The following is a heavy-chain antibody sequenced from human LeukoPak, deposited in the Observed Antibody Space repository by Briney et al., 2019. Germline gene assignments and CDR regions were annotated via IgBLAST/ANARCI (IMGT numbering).Heavy chain of an antibody. CDR2: ISYDGSNK. D-gene: IGHD3-10*01. Sequence: GGPLRLSCAASRFTFSSYGMHWVRQAPGKGLEWVAVISYDGSNKYYADSVKGRFTISRDNSKNTLYLQMNSLRAEDTAVYYCAKDLRYGSGSYFYDAFDIWGQGTMVTVSS. CDR3: AKDLRYGSGSYFYDAFDI. CDR1: RFTFSSYG. J-gene: IGHJ3*02. V-gene: IGHV3-30*18.